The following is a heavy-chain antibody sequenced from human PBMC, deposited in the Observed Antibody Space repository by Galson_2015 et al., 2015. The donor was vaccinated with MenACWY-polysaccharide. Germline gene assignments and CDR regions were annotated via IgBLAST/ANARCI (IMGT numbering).Heavy chain of an antibody. Sequence: SLRLSCAASGFTFNRHVMNWVRQAPGKGLEWVSGIADYGGSTYYADSVKGRFALSRDNSKNTLYLEMSSLRADDTAVYYCAKGRDLDRIACRGDCYIAYDFWGQGTLVTVSS. V-gene: IGHV3-23*01. CDR1: GFTFNRHV. D-gene: IGHD2-21*01. J-gene: IGHJ4*02. CDR2: IADYGGST. CDR3: AKGRDLDRIACRGDCYIAYDF.